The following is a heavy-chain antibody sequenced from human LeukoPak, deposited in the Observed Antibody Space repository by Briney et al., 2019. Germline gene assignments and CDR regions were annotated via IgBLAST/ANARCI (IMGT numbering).Heavy chain of an antibody. CDR1: GFTFGSYG. CDR2: ISYDGSNK. CDR3: ARGDGYYFGF. J-gene: IGHJ4*02. V-gene: IGHV3-30*03. Sequence: GGSLRLSCAASGFTFGSYGMHWVRQAPGKGLEWVAVISYDGSNKYYADSVKGRFTISRDNSKNTLYLQMNSLRAEDTAVYYCARGDGYYFGFWGQGTPVTVSS.